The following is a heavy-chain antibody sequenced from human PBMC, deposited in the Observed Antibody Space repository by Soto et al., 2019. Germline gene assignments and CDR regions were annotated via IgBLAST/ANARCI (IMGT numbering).Heavy chain of an antibody. D-gene: IGHD3-22*01. V-gene: IGHV4-31*03. Sequence: LDTLSLTCTVSRRSISSDDYYWSWIRRHPGKGLEWIGYVVYSGSTYYKPSLKSRVTMSVDTSKNHFSLKLSSVTAADTAVYYCARQTDSYYTFDAFDIWGQGTMVSV. CDR2: VVYSGST. CDR1: RRSISSDDYY. CDR3: ARQTDSYYTFDAFDI. J-gene: IGHJ3*02.